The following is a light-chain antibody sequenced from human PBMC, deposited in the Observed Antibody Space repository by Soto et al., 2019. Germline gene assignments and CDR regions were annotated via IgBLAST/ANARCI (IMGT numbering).Light chain of an antibody. Sequence: DIQMTQSPSTLSASVGDRVTITCRASQSISTRLAWYQQKSGKAPKLLIYDASSLESGVPSRFSASGVGTEFTLTISSLQPDDFATYYCQQYNSYSITFGQETRLEIK. CDR1: QSISTR. J-gene: IGKJ5*01. CDR3: QQYNSYSIT. CDR2: DAS. V-gene: IGKV1-5*01.